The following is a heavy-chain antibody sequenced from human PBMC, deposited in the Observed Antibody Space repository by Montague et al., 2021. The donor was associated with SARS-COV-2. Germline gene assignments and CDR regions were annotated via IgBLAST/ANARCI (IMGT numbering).Heavy chain of an antibody. Sequence: SLRLSCAVSDFTFSSYEMNWVRQAPGKGLEWVSYISSGGRAIYYAGSVKGRFTLSRDNAKNSLSLQMNSLRAEDTAVYYCARESSSRHGMDVWGHGTTVTVSS. J-gene: IGHJ6*02. CDR3: ARESSSRHGMDV. V-gene: IGHV3-48*03. CDR1: DFTFSSYE. D-gene: IGHD6-13*01. CDR2: ISSGGRAI.